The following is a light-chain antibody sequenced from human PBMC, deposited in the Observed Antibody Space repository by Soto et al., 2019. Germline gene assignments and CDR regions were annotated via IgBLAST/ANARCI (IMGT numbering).Light chain of an antibody. CDR3: QQYHNWPPQYT. V-gene: IGKV3-15*01. Sequence: EIVMTQSPASLSVSPGDGATLSCRASQSVASNVAWYQQKPGQGPRLLIHGASTRAVGVPARFSGSGSGTAFTLTSSSLQSEDFAVYYYQQYHNWPPQYTFGQGTKLQIK. CDR1: QSVASN. J-gene: IGKJ2*01. CDR2: GAS.